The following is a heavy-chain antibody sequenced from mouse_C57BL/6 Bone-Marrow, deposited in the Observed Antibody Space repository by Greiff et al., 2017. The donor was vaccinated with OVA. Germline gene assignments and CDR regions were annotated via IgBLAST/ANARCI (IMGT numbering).Heavy chain of an antibody. CDR1: GFNIKDYY. CDR2: IDPEDGDT. Sequence: VQLQQSGAELVRPGASVKLSCTASGFNIKDYYMHWVKQRPEQGLEWIGRIDPEDGDTEYAPKFQGKATMTADTSSNTAYLQLSSLTSEDTAVYYCTTGYYGSAYYFDYWGQGTTLTVSS. CDR3: TTGYYGSAYYFDY. V-gene: IGHV14-1*01. D-gene: IGHD1-1*01. J-gene: IGHJ2*01.